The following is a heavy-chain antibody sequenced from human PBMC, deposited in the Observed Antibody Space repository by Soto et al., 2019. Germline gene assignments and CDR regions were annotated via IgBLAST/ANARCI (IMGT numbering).Heavy chain of an antibody. Sequence: EVQLVESGGGLVQPGGSLRLSCAASGFTFSNYWMTWVRQAPGKGLEWVANIKRDGSEEYYVDSVKGRFTISRDNAKKSLYLQMNSLRAEDTAVYYCARDAFAGYSGPYWGQGTLVTVSS. J-gene: IGHJ4*02. D-gene: IGHD5-12*01. CDR1: GFTFSNYW. CDR2: IKRDGSEE. V-gene: IGHV3-7*01. CDR3: ARDAFAGYSGPY.